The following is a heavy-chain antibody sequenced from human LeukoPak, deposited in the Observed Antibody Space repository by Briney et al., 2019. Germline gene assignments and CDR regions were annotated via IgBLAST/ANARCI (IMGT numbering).Heavy chain of an antibody. J-gene: IGHJ4*02. Sequence: GGSLRLSCAASGFTFSSYEMNWVRQAPGEGLEWVSYISGSGSTIYYADSVKGRFTISRDNAKNTLYLQMNSLRAEDTAVYYCARDRTTVTIKKFDYWGQGTLVTVSS. V-gene: IGHV3-48*03. D-gene: IGHD4-17*01. CDR2: ISGSGSTI. CDR1: GFTFSSYE. CDR3: ARDRTTVTIKKFDY.